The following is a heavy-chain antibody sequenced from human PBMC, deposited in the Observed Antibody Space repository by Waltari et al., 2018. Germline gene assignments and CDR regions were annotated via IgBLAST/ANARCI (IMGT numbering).Heavy chain of an antibody. J-gene: IGHJ4*02. CDR1: GGSFSGYY. D-gene: IGHD2-2*01. V-gene: IGHV4-34*01. Sequence: QVQLQQWGAGLLKPSETLSLTYAVYGGSFSGYYWSWIRQPPGKGLEWIGEINHSGSTNYNPSLKSRVTISVDTSKNQFSLKLSSVTAADTAVYYCARGGVVPAANFDYWGLGTLVTVSS. CDR3: ARGGVVPAANFDY. CDR2: INHSGST.